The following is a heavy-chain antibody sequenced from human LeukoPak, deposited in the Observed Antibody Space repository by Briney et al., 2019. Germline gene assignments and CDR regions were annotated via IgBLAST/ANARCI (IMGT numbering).Heavy chain of an antibody. CDR1: GFTFSSYA. V-gene: IGHV3-23*01. Sequence: GGSLRLSCAASGFTFSSYAMSWVRQAPGKGPEWVSAISASGGTTHYADSVKGRFTLSRDNSRNTLHLQLHSLRAEDTAIYYCAKGWLAPGPTYDYWGQGTLVTVSS. CDR3: AKGWLAPGPTYDY. D-gene: IGHD5-12*01. J-gene: IGHJ4*02. CDR2: ISASGGTT.